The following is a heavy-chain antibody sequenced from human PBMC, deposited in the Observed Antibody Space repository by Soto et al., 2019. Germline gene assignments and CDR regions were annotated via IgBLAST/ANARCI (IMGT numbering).Heavy chain of an antibody. CDR1: GGSISSGGYS. CDR3: ARHVYDFWSGYYY. D-gene: IGHD3-3*01. J-gene: IGHJ4*02. CDR2: IYHSGIT. Sequence: SETLSLTCAVSGGSISSGGYSWSWIRQPPGKCLEWIGYIYHSGITYYNPSLKSRVTISVDTSKNQFSLKLSSVTAAYTAVYYCARHVYDFWSGYYYWGQGALVTVSS. V-gene: IGHV4-30-2*03.